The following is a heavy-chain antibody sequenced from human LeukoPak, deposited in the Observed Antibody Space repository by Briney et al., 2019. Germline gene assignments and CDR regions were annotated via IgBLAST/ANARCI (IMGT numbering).Heavy chain of an antibody. V-gene: IGHV5-51*01. Sequence: GESLKISCKGSGYSFTSYWIGWVRQMPGKGLEWRGIIYPGDSDTRYSPSFQGQVTISADKSISTAYLQWSSLKASDTAMYYCARQRYSYGLGGDYWGQGTLVTVSS. D-gene: IGHD5-18*01. CDR3: ARQRYSYGLGGDY. J-gene: IGHJ4*02. CDR2: IYPGDSDT. CDR1: GYSFTSYW.